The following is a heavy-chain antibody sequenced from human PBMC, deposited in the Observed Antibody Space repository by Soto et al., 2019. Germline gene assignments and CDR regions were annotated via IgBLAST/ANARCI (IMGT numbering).Heavy chain of an antibody. V-gene: IGHV3-74*02. CDR3: ASIGGPPFAC. J-gene: IGHJ4*02. CDR1: GFTFSSSW. Sequence: EVQLVESGGGLVQPGGSLRLSCAASGFTFSSSWMHWVRQAPGKGLVWVSGINGDGGTTDYADSVKGRFTISRDNAKNTIYLPMHRLRGEDTAVYYSASIGGPPFACWGQGTLVTASP. CDR2: INGDGGTT. D-gene: IGHD3-3*01.